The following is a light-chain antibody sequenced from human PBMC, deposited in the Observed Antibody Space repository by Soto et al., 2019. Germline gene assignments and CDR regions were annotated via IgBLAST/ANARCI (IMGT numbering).Light chain of an antibody. Sequence: EIVLTQSPATLSLSPGERATLSCRASQSVSRYLAWCQQRPGQAPRLLISDISNRATGIPARFSGSGSGTAFTLTISSLESEDFAMYYCQHRTNWPPIFTFGPGTRVDIK. J-gene: IGKJ3*01. CDR1: QSVSRY. V-gene: IGKV3-11*01. CDR2: DIS. CDR3: QHRTNWPPIFT.